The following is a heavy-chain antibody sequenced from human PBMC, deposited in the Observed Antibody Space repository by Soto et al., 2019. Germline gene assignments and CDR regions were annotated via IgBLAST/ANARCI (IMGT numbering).Heavy chain of an antibody. J-gene: IGHJ4*02. CDR1: GGTFSSYA. CDR3: ARGFHSSGYYSPIDY. Sequence: GASVKVSCKASGGTFSSYAISWVRQAPGQGLEWMGGIIPIFGTANYAQKFQGRVTITADESTSTAYMELSSLRSEDTAVYYCARGFHSSGYYSPIDYWGQGTLVTVSS. V-gene: IGHV1-69*13. CDR2: IIPIFGTA. D-gene: IGHD3-22*01.